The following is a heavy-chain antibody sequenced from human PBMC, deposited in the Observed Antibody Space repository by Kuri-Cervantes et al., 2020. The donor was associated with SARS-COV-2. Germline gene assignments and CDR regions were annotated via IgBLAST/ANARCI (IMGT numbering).Heavy chain of an antibody. CDR1: GFTFTSSA. CDR3: ARGRGVIISALDY. J-gene: IGHJ4*02. CDR2: IVVGSGNT. Sequence: SVKVSCKAPGFTFTSSAMQWVRQARGQRLEWIGWIVVGSGNTNYAQKFQGRVTITADKSTSTAYMELSSLRSEDTAVYYCARGRGVIISALDYWGQGTLVTVSS. D-gene: IGHD3-10*01. V-gene: IGHV1-58*02.